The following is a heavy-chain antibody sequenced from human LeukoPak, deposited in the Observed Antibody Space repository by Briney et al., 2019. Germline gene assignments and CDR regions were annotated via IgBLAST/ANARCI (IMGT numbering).Heavy chain of an antibody. Sequence: GSLRLSCAASGFTFSSYWMHWIRQPPGKGLEWIGSIYYSGSTYYNPSLKSRVTISVDTSKNQFSLKLSSVTAADTAVYYCARHEDQYYYDSSGYYRNDAFDIWGQGTMVTVSS. CDR2: IYYSGST. V-gene: IGHV4-39*01. CDR1: GFTFSSYW. J-gene: IGHJ3*02. CDR3: ARHEDQYYYDSSGYYRNDAFDI. D-gene: IGHD3-22*01.